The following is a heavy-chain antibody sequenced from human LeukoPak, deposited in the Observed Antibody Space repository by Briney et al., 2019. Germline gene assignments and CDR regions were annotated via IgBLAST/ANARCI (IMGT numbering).Heavy chain of an antibody. CDR1: GFTFSNYW. CDR3: ARDYDTSGYAIFDY. J-gene: IGHJ4*02. D-gene: IGHD3-22*01. CDR2: IKQDGSEK. Sequence: GGSLGLSCAASGFTFSNYWMTRVRQAPGKGLEWVANIKQDGSEKYYVDSVKGRFTISRDNAKNSLYLQMTSLRAEDTAVYYCARDYDTSGYAIFDYWGQGTPVTVSS. V-gene: IGHV3-7*01.